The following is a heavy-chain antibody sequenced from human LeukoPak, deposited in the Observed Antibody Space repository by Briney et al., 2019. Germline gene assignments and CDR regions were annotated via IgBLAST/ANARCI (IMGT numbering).Heavy chain of an antibody. J-gene: IGHJ5*02. D-gene: IGHD1-26*01. V-gene: IGHV3-33*01. CDR3: ARDSVGASIPLNWFDP. CDR2: IWYDGSKT. Sequence: GGSLRLSCAVSGITFRNYGMHWVRQAPGKGLEWVAIIWYDGSKTLYADFVKGRFTISRDDSKNTLYLQMNSLRAEDTAVYYCARDSVGASIPLNWFDPWGQGTLVTVSS. CDR1: GITFRNYG.